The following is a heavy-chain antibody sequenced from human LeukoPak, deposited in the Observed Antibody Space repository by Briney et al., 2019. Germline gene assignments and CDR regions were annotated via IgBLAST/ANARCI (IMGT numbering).Heavy chain of an antibody. V-gene: IGHV1-18*01. CDR2: ISAYNGNT. J-gene: IGHJ4*02. Sequence: ASVKVSCKASGYTFTSYGISWVRQAPGQGLEWMGWISAYNGNTNYAQKLQGRVTMTTDTSTSTAYMELRSLRSDDTAVYYCARDYYDFWSGYSYPTFDYWGQGTLVTVSS. CDR1: GYTFTSYG. CDR3: ARDYYDFWSGYSYPTFDY. D-gene: IGHD3-3*01.